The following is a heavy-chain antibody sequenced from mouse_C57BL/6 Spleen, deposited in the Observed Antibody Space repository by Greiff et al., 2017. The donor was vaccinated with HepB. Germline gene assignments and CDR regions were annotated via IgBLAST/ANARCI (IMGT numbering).Heavy chain of an antibody. Sequence: EVMLVESGGGLVKPGGSLKLSCAASGFTFSSYTMSWVRQTPEKRLEWVATISGGGGNTYYPDSVKGRFTIYRDNAKNTLYLHMSSLRSEDTALYYCARRRADYDGARDYWGQGTSVTVSS. V-gene: IGHV5-9*01. CDR2: ISGGGGNT. CDR3: ARRRADYDGARDY. J-gene: IGHJ4*01. CDR1: GFTFSSYT. D-gene: IGHD2-4*01.